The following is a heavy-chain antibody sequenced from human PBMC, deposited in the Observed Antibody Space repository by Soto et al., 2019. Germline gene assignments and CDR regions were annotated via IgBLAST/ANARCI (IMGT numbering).Heavy chain of an antibody. D-gene: IGHD6-13*01. CDR1: GFTFSSYS. Sequence: GGSLRLSCTASGFTFSSYSMNWVRQAPGKGLEWVSSISRGSSYRYYADSVKGRFTISRDNAKNSLYLQMNSLRAEDTAVYYCARTSAAGTEAFDYWGQGTLVTVSS. V-gene: IGHV3-21*01. CDR2: ISRGSSYR. CDR3: ARTSAAGTEAFDY. J-gene: IGHJ4*02.